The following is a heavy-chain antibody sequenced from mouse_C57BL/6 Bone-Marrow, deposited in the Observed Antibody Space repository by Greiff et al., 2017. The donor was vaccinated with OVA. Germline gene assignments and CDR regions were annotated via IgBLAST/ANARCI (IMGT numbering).Heavy chain of an antibody. D-gene: IGHD6-5*01. CDR3: ARGQPTYAMDY. CDR1: GYTFTGYW. Sequence: VQLQQSGAELMKPGASVKLSCKATGYTFTGYWIEWVKQRPGHGLEWIGEVLPGSGSHNYNEKFKAKATFTAATSSNTAYMQLSSLTTEDSAIYYRARGQPTYAMDYWGQGTSVTVSS. V-gene: IGHV1-9*01. CDR2: VLPGSGSH. J-gene: IGHJ4*01.